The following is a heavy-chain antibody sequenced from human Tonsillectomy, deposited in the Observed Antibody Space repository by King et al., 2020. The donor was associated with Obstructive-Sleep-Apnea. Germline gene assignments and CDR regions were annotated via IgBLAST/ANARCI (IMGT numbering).Heavy chain of an antibody. Sequence: VQLVQSGAEVKKPGASVKVSCKASGYTFTSYGISWVRQAPGQGLEWMGWISAYNGNTNYAQKLQGRVTMTTDTSTSPAYMELRSLRSDDTAVYYCARDYFDSSAYYPQPSDYWGQGTLVTVSS. V-gene: IGHV1-18*04. CDR2: ISAYNGNT. D-gene: IGHD3-22*01. CDR3: ARDYFDSSAYYPQPSDY. J-gene: IGHJ4*02. CDR1: GYTFTSYG.